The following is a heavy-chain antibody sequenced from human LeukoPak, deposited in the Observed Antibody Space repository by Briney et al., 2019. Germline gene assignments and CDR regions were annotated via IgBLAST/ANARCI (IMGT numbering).Heavy chain of an antibody. Sequence: ASVKVSCKASGGTFSSYAISWVRQAPGQGLEWMGGIIPIFGTANYAQKFQGRGTITADETTSTAYMELSSLRSEDTGVYYCARDPDIPCSSTSCTGYSSGWYNWFDPWGQGTLVTVSS. D-gene: IGHD2-2*01. J-gene: IGHJ5*02. V-gene: IGHV1-69*13. CDR1: GGTFSSYA. CDR2: IIPIFGTA. CDR3: ARDPDIPCSSTSCTGYSSGWYNWFDP.